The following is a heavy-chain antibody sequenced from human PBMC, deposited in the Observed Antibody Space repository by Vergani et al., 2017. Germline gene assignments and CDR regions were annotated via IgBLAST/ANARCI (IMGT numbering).Heavy chain of an antibody. Sequence: QVQLPESGPGLVKPSETLSLTCTVSGGSVSSGSYYWSWIRQPAGKGLEWIGYIYYSGSTNYNPSLKSRVTISVDTSKNQFSLKLSSVTAADTAVYYCASSYCSSTSCYGNWFDPWGQGTLVTVSS. CDR1: GGSVSSGSYY. CDR2: IYYSGST. D-gene: IGHD2-2*01. CDR3: ASSYCSSTSCYGNWFDP. V-gene: IGHV4-61*10. J-gene: IGHJ5*02.